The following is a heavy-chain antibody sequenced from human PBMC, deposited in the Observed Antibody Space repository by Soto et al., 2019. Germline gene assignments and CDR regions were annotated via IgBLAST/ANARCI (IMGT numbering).Heavy chain of an antibody. Sequence: QITLKESGPTLVKPTQTLTLTCIFSGFSLRTSGVGVGWIRQPPGQALAWLGFIYWNDYKRYSPSLKSRLTITKDTSKNQVVLTMTNMDPVDTATYYCAKSGSSGWYGWFDPWGQGTLVTVSS. CDR1: GFSLRTSGVG. V-gene: IGHV2-5*01. CDR2: IYWNDYK. CDR3: AKSGSSGWYGWFDP. J-gene: IGHJ5*02. D-gene: IGHD6-19*01.